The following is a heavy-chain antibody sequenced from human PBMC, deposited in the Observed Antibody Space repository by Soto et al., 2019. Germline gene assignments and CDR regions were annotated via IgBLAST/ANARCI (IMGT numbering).Heavy chain of an antibody. CDR1: GYSFTSYW. Sequence: GESLKISCKGSGYSFTSYWISWVRQMPWKGLEWMGRIDPSDSYTNYSPSFQGHVTISADKSISTAYLQWSSLKASDTATYYCARGGPQVVHNWVDPWGQGTLVTVSS. V-gene: IGHV5-10-1*01. D-gene: IGHD2-15*01. CDR2: IDPSDSYT. CDR3: ARGGPQVVHNWVDP. J-gene: IGHJ5*02.